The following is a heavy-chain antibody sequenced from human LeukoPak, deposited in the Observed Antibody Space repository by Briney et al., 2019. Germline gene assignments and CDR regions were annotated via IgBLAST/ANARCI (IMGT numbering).Heavy chain of an antibody. V-gene: IGHV4-4*07. CDR2: IYTSGST. J-gene: IGHJ5*02. CDR1: GGSISSYY. CDR3: ARDLRARWFDP. Sequence: SETLSLTCTVSGGSISSYYWSWIRQPAGGLEWIGRIYTSGSTNYNPSLKSRVTMSVDTSKNQFSLKLSSVTAADTAVYYCARDLRARWFDPWGQGTLVTVSS.